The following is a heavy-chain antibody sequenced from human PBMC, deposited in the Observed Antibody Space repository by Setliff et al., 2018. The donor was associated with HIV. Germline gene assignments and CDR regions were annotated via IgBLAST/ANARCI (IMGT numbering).Heavy chain of an antibody. J-gene: IGHJ3*02. V-gene: IGHV1-46*01. CDR3: ARDLPYYYDSSGYYPVSSDAFDI. CDR1: GGTFINSA. Sequence: ASVKVSCKASGGTFINSAFNWVRQAPGQGLEWMGIINPSASGTTYAQKFQGRVTMTRDTSTSTAYMELRSLRSDDTAVYYCARDLPYYYDSSGYYPVSSDAFDIWGQGTMVTVSS. CDR2: INPSASGT. D-gene: IGHD3-22*01.